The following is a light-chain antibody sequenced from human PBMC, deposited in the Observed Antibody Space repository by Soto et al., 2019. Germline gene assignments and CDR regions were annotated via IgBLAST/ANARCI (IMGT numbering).Light chain of an antibody. V-gene: IGKV3D-20*01. CDR2: DAS. Sequence: EIVLTQSPATLSLSPGERATLSCGASQSVNSSYLAWYQQKPGLAPRLLIYDASTRATGIPDRFSGSWSGTDFTLTISRLEPEDFAVYYCQQYGSSPRYTFGQGTKLEIK. J-gene: IGKJ2*01. CDR1: QSVNSSY. CDR3: QQYGSSPRYT.